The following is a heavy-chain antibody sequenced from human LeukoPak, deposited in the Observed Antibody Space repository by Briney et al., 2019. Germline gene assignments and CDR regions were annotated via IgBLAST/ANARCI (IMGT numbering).Heavy chain of an antibody. CDR2: INHSGST. J-gene: IGHJ4*02. Sequence: SETLSLTCTVSGGSISSYYWSWIRQPPGKGLEWIGEINHSGSTNYNPSLKSRVTISVDTSKNQFSLKLSSVTAADTAVYYCAREGAKYAGFDYWGQGTLVTVSS. CDR3: AREGAKYAGFDY. V-gene: IGHV4-34*01. CDR1: GGSISSYY.